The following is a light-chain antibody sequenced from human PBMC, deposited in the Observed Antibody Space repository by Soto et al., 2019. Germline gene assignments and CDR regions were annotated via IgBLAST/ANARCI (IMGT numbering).Light chain of an antibody. V-gene: IGKV3-15*01. CDR2: DAS. Sequence: EIVLTQSPGTLSLSPLERATLSFRASQSVSNNYLAWYQQKPGQAPRLLIYDASIRATGVPARFSGSGSGTEFSLTINSLQSEDFGVYFCQQYDQWWTFGQGTKVDIK. J-gene: IGKJ1*01. CDR1: QSVSNN. CDR3: QQYDQWWT.